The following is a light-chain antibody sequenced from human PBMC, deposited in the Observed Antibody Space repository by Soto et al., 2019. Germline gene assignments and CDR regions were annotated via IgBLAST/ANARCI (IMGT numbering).Light chain of an antibody. Sequence: IQLSHSPSALSASVGDRATLTCRASQDIAIYLAWYQQKPGEAPKLLIYAASNLQSGVPSRFSASGSGTDFTLTLNSLQPEDFATYYCQQGYSTPWTFGQGTKVDTK. V-gene: IGKV1-39*01. CDR3: QQGYSTPWT. CDR2: AAS. J-gene: IGKJ1*01. CDR1: QDIAIY.